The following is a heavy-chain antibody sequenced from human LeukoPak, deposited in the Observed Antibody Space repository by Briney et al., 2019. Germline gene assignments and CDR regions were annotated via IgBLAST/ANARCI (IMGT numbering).Heavy chain of an antibody. D-gene: IGHD6-6*01. V-gene: IGHV1-8*03. CDR1: GYTFTSYD. CDR2: MNPNSGNT. Sequence: ASVKVSCKASGYTFTSYDINWVRQATGQGLEWMGWMNPNSGNTGYAQKFQGRVTITRNTSISTAYMELSSLRFEDTAVYYCARGRRSSGFAVDFDYWGPRTLVTVSS. CDR3: ARGRRSSGFAVDFDY. J-gene: IGHJ4*02.